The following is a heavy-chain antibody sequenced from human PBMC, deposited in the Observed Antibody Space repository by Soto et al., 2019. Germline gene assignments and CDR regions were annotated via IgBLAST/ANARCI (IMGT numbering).Heavy chain of an antibody. J-gene: IGHJ4*02. D-gene: IGHD2-15*01. CDR2: IWYDGSNK. V-gene: IGHV3-33*06. CDR3: AKDISGGWSYLDY. CDR1: GFTFSSYG. Sequence: PGGSLRLSCAASGFTFSSYGMHWVRQAPGKGLEWVAVIWYDGSNKYYADSVKGRFTISRDNSKNTLYLQMNSLRAEDTAIYYCAKDISGGWSYLDYWGQGTLVTVSS.